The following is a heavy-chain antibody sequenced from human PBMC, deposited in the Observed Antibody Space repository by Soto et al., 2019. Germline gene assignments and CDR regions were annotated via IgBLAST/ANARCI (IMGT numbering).Heavy chain of an antibody. CDR3: ARDMTRTVVPYFDF. D-gene: IGHD1-7*01. J-gene: IGHJ4*02. Sequence: ASVKVSCKASGGTFSNYVVNWVRQAPGQGLEWMGRIIPISGAANYAQKFQGRVTSTADKSTSTSYMELSSLRSEDTAVYYCARDMTRTVVPYFDFWGQGTLVTVSS. CDR2: IIPISGAA. V-gene: IGHV1-69*06. CDR1: GGTFSNYV.